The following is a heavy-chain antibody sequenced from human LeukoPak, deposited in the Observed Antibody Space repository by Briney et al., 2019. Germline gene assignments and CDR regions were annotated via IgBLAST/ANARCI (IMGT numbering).Heavy chain of an antibody. CDR2: IFTSRST. CDR3: ATSHDVKTAPYDL. D-gene: IGHD2-21*01. CDR1: GGSISSYC. V-gene: IGHV4-4*09. J-gene: IGHJ5*02. Sequence: SETLSLTCTVSGGSISSYCWSWVRQPPGKGLEWIGYIFTSRSTDYNPSLKSRVTMSVDTSKNQLSMELRFLTAADTAVYYCATSHDVKTAPYDLWGQGTLVTVSS.